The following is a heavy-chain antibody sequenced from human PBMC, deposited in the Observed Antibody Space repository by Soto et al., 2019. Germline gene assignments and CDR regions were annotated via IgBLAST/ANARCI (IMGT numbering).Heavy chain of an antibody. CDR2: IKSKTDGGTT. CDR3: TTGGEKVVESYDSSGYYSNTDY. D-gene: IGHD3-22*01. Sequence: EVQLVESGGGLVKPGGSLRLSCAASGFTFSNAWMSWVRQAPGKWLEWVGRIKSKTDGGTTDYAAPVKGRFTISRDDSKNTLYLQMNSLKIVDTAVYYCTTGGEKVVESYDSSGYYSNTDYWGQGTLVTVSS. J-gene: IGHJ4*02. V-gene: IGHV3-15*01. CDR1: GFTFSNAW.